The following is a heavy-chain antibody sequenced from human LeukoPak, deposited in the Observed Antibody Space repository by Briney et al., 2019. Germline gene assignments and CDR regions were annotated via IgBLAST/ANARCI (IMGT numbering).Heavy chain of an antibody. CDR3: ARGIRKGIAAAGY. V-gene: IGHV4-34*01. J-gene: IGHJ4*02. CDR2: INHSGST. CDR1: GGSFSGYY. Sequence: SETLSLTCAVYGGSFSGYYWSWIRQPPGKGLEWIGEINHSGSTNYNPSLKSRVTISVDTFTNQFSLKLSSVTAADTAVYYCARGIRKGIAAAGYWGQGTLVTVSS. D-gene: IGHD6-13*01.